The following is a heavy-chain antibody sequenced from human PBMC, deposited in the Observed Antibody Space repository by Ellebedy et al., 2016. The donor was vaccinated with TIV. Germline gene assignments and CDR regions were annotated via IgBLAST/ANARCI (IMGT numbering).Heavy chain of an antibody. Sequence: GESLKISCAASGFPVSSNYMNWVRQAPGQGLEWVSVIYRGGGTFYSDSVKGRFTISRHNSKNMLFLQMNSLRAEDTAVYYCARESRGPLVRYYGLDVWGQGTTVTVSS. CDR3: ARESRGPLVRYYGLDV. J-gene: IGHJ6*02. CDR1: GFPVSSNY. V-gene: IGHV3-53*04. CDR2: IYRGGGT. D-gene: IGHD3-16*01.